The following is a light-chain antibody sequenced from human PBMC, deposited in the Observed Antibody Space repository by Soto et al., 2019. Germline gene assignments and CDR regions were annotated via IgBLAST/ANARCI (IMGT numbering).Light chain of an antibody. CDR1: RRFRSG. Sequence: IRMPQSLSPLLDFLGDRVPIICRASRRFRSGLAWNRQKPGKAPKFLTYKASSLESGVPSRFSGSGSGTEFTLTISSLQPDDFATYCCQQYNSYSWTFGQGTKLDIK. CDR3: QQYNSYSWT. V-gene: IGKV1-5*03. CDR2: KAS. J-gene: IGKJ1*01.